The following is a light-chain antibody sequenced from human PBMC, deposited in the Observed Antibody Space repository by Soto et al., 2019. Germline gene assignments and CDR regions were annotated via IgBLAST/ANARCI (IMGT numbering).Light chain of an antibody. V-gene: IGKV1-6*01. J-gene: IGKJ1*01. CDR1: QNIRND. Sequence: IQMTQSPSILSASVGDRVTITCRASQNIRNDLGWYQQKPGKAPKLLISSASTLQSEVPSRFSGSGSGTDFTLTISSLQPEDFATYYCLQAYNYPLSFGQGTKVDIK. CDR2: SAS. CDR3: LQAYNYPLS.